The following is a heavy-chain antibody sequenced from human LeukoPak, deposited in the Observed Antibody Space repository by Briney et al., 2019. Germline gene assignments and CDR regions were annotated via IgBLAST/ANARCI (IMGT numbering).Heavy chain of an antibody. CDR1: GYSITSYW. CDR2: IYPADSDI. D-gene: IGHD2-15*01. CDR3: ARQEYCSGGSCYTWFDP. J-gene: IGHJ5*02. Sequence: GESLKISCKGSGYSITSYWIAWVRQMPGKGLEWMGIIYPADSDIRYSPSFQGQVTISADKSISTAYLQWSSLKASDTAMYYCARQEYCSGGSCYTWFDPWGQGTLVTVSS. V-gene: IGHV5-51*01.